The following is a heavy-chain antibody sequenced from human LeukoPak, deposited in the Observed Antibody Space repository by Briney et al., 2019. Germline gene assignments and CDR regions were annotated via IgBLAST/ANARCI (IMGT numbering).Heavy chain of an antibody. V-gene: IGHV3-23*01. D-gene: IGHD3-10*01. CDR1: GFTFSSYA. CDR3: AKGGPISGNYYTCDY. J-gene: IGHJ4*02. CDR2: ISGSGGST. Sequence: GGSLRLSCAASGFTFSSYAMSWVRQAPGKGLEWASGISGSGGSTFYADSVKGRFTISRDNSKNTLYLQMNSLRAEDTAVYYCAKGGPISGNYYTCDYWGQGTLVTVSS.